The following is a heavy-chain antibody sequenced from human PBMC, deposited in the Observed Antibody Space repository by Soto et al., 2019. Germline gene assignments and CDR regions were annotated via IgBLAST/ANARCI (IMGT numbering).Heavy chain of an antibody. CDR3: ATRPYDILTLRLNYYCYGMDF. CDR2: IIPILGIA. CDR1: GGTFSSYT. V-gene: IGHV1-69*02. D-gene: IGHD3-9*01. Sequence: SVKVSCKASGGTFSSYTISWVRQAPGQGLEWMGRIIPILGIANYAQKFQGRVTITADKSTSTAYMELSSLRSEDTAVYYCATRPYDILTLRLNYYCYGMDFWGQGTTVTVSS. J-gene: IGHJ6*02.